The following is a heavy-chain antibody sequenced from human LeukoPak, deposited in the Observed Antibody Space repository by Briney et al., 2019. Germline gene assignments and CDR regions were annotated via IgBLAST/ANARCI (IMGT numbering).Heavy chain of an antibody. V-gene: IGHV3-11*01. CDR2: ISSSGRTI. D-gene: IGHD2-2*01. CDR1: GFIFSDYY. CDR3: GRTHCSSTSCYDY. J-gene: IGHJ4*02. Sequence: GSLRLSCAASGFIFSDYYMSWIRQAPGKGLEWVSYISSSGRTIYYADSVKGRFTISRDNAKNSLYLQMNSLRAEDTAVYYCGRTHCSSTSCYDYWGQGTLVTVSS.